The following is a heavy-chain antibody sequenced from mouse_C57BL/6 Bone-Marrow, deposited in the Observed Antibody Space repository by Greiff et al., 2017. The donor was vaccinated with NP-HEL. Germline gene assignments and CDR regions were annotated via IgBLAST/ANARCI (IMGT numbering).Heavy chain of an antibody. Sequence: DVKLVESGGGLVQPGGSLSLSCAASGFTFTDYYMSWVRQPPGKALEWLGFIRNKANGYTTEYSASVKGRLTISRDNSQSILYLQMNALRAEDSATYYCARLLRYFDYWGQGTTLTVSS. D-gene: IGHD1-1*01. CDR3: ARLLRYFDY. CDR2: IRNKANGYTT. J-gene: IGHJ2*01. CDR1: GFTFTDYY. V-gene: IGHV7-3*01.